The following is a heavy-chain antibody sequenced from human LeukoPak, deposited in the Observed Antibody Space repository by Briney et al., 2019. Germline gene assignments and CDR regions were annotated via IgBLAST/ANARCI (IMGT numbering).Heavy chain of an antibody. CDR3: ARVMAARRVAAFDI. CDR2: IKQDGSEK. V-gene: IGHV3-7*01. D-gene: IGHD6-6*01. J-gene: IGHJ3*02. Sequence: GGSLRLSCAASGFTFSSYWMSWVRQAPGKGLEWVANIKQDGSEKYYVDSVKGRFTISRDNAKNSLYLQMNSLRAEDTAVYYCARVMAARRVAAFDIWGQGTMVTVSS. CDR1: GFTFSSYW.